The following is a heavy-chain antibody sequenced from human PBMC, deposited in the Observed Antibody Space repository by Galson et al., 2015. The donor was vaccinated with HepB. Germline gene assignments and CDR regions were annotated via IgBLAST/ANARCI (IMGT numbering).Heavy chain of an antibody. J-gene: IGHJ3*02. D-gene: IGHD1-26*01. V-gene: IGHV3-21*01. CDR1: GFTFSSYS. CDR2: ISSCSSYI. CDR3: ARDASWELLPPDDAFDI. Sequence: SLRLSCAASGFTFSSYSMNWVHQAPGKGLEWVSSISSCSSYIYYADSVKGRFTISRDNAKNSLYLQMNSLRAEDTAVYYCARDASWELLPPDDAFDIWGQGTMVTVSS.